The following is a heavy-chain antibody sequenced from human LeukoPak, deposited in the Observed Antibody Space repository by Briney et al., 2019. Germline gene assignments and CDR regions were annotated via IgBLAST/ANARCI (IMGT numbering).Heavy chain of an antibody. J-gene: IGHJ4*02. CDR1: GFTFSSYS. D-gene: IGHD5-24*01. CDR3: ARDWRDGYTGTDY. CDR2: ISSSSSTI. V-gene: IGHV3-48*04. Sequence: GGSLRLSCAASGFTFSSYSMNWVRQAPGKGLEWISYISSSSSTIYYADSVKGRFTISRDNAKNSLYLQMNSLRAEDTAVYYCARDWRDGYTGTDYWGQGTLVTVSS.